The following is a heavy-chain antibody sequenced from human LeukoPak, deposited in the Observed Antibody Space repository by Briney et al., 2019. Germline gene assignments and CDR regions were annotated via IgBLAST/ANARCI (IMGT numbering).Heavy chain of an antibody. CDR3: ANDTGAGTFDYYYGMDV. D-gene: IGHD6-19*01. V-gene: IGHV3-9*01. CDR1: GFSFDVYA. CDR2: IRWNSGSI. J-gene: IGHJ6*02. Sequence: GRSVRLSCAASGFSFDVYAMHWVRQAPGKGLEWVSGIRWNSGSIGYADSVKGRFTISRDNAKNSLYLQMNSLRAEDTALYYCANDTGAGTFDYYYGMDVWGQGTTVTVSS.